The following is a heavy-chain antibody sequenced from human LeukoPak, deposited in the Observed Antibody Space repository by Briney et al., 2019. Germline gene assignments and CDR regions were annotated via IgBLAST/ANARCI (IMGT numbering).Heavy chain of an antibody. D-gene: IGHD3-22*01. Sequence: GGSLGLSCEASGFSRSVYWMSWVRQAPGKGLEWVGNIKQDGSERNYVDSVKGRFTISRDNAKKSLYLQMDSLRAEDAAVYYCARDWGAYYHFFDYWGQGTLVTVSS. CDR2: IKQDGSER. CDR3: ARDWGAYYHFFDY. J-gene: IGHJ4*02. CDR1: GFSRSVYW. V-gene: IGHV3-7*01.